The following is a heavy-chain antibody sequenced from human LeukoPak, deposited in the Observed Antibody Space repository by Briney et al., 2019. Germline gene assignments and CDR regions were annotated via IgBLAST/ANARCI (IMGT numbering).Heavy chain of an antibody. CDR2: MNPNSGNS. CDR3: AREGLDY. Sequence: ASVKVSCKASGYTFTNYDTNWVRQAPGQGLEWMGYMNPNSGNSAYAQKFQGRVTITTDASISTASMELSGLRSEDTALYYCAREGLDYWGQGTLVTVSS. J-gene: IGHJ4*02. V-gene: IGHV1-8*01. CDR1: GYTFTNYD.